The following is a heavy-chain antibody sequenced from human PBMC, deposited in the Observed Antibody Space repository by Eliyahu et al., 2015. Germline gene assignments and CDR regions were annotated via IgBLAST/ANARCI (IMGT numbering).Heavy chain of an antibody. D-gene: IGHD4-17*01. CDR2: ISDSGTT. J-gene: IGHJ4*02. CDR1: GGFIFSFT. V-gene: IGHV4-59*08. CDR3: ANQEDHDYYDYYFNS. Sequence: QVQLQESGPGLVKPSETLSLTCTVSGGFIFSFTWSWIRQAPGKGLEWIGSISDSGTTFYNPSLMSRVSMSVDSSKRHFSLKLSSVTAADTAVYFCANQEDHDYYDYYFNSWGQGTLATVSS.